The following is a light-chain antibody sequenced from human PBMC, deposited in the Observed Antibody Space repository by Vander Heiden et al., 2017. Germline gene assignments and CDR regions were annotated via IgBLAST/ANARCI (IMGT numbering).Light chain of an antibody. CDR3: QQRSNWPAA. CDR2: DAS. J-gene: IGKJ4*01. CDR1: QSVSSY. Sequence: EIVLTQSPATLSLSPGERATLSCRASQSVSSYLAWYQQKPGQAPRLLIYDASNRATGVPARFSGSGSERDFNLTISSLEPEDFAIYYCQQRSNWPAAFGGGTMVEIK. V-gene: IGKV3-11*02.